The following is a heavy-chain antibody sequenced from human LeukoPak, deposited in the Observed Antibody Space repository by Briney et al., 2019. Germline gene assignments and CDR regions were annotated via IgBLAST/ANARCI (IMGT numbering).Heavy chain of an antibody. V-gene: IGHV3-66*04. CDR2: ICSGGST. J-gene: IGHJ3*02. CDR3: ARQNVDSGDAFDI. Sequence: GVSLRLSCAASGFTVRSNYMSWVRQARGKGLEWVSVICSGGSTYYADSVKGRFTISRDNSKNTLYLQMNSLRAEDTAVYYCARQNVDSGDAFDIWGQGTMVTVSS. D-gene: IGHD5-12*01. CDR1: GFTVRSNY.